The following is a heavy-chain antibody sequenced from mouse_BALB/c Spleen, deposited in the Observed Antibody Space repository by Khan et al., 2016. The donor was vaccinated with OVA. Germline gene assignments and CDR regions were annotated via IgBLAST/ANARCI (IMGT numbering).Heavy chain of an antibody. D-gene: IGHD1-1*01. V-gene: IGHV1-7*01. CDR3: ANHGSSSAWLTY. CDR1: GYTFTSYW. J-gene: IGHJ3*01. Sequence: QVRLQQSGAELAKPGASVKMSCKASGYTFTSYWMHWVKQRPGQGLEWIGYINPSTGYTEYNQRFKDKATLTADKSSSTAYMQLSRLTSEESAVYYCANHGSSSAWLTYWGQGTLVTVSA. CDR2: INPSTGYT.